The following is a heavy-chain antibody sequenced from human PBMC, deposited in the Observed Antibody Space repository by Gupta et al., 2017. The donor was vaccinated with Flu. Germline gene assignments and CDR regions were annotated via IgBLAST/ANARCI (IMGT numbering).Heavy chain of an antibody. CDR2: IASDGSHK. CDR1: GFTFRRYG. V-gene: IGHV3-30*18. D-gene: IGHD2-2*01. J-gene: IGHJ6*03. CDR3: AKDGPWTASCPYYCYYMDV. Sequence: QMQLVESGGGVVQFGTSLSISCAASGFTFRRYGMHGARQAPGKGLEWVADIASDGSHKDYADSVRGRFTISRDNSKNTLSLEMDSLRVEDTAVYYCAKDGPWTASCPYYCYYMDVWGKGTTVTVSS.